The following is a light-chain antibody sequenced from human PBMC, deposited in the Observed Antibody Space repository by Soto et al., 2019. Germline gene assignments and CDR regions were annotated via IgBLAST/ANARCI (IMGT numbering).Light chain of an antibody. CDR2: MAS. CDR1: QSINTW. Sequence: DIQMTQSPSTLSASVGDRVTITCRTSQSINTWLAWFQQKPGKAPKVLIYMASNLEAGVPSRFSGSGSGTEFTLTLSSLQPDDFATYYCQHYYGYSWTFGQGTKVEIK. V-gene: IGKV1-5*03. CDR3: QHYYGYSWT. J-gene: IGKJ1*01.